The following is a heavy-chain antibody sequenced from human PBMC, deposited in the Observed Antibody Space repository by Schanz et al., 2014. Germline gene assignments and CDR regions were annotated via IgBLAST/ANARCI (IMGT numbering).Heavy chain of an antibody. Sequence: QAQLQQWGAGLLKPSETLSLTCGVFGGSFSGYYWSWIRQPPAKGLEWIGEIYHSGNTNDNASLKSRLTRSVDTPQIQRSMELGSASAADTTVYDSARDRGHGDVPGDTWGQGTMVTVSS. CDR1: GGSFSGYY. CDR3: ARDRGHGDVPGDT. D-gene: IGHD4-17*01. J-gene: IGHJ3*01. V-gene: IGHV4-34*01. CDR2: IYHSGNT.